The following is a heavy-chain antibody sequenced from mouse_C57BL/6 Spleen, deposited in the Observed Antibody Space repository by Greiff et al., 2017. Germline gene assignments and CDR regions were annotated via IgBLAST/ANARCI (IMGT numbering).Heavy chain of an antibody. V-gene: IGHV5-9-1*02. CDR3: TRDYYGSGWYFDV. CDR1: GFTFSSYA. J-gene: IGHJ1*03. D-gene: IGHD1-1*01. CDR2: ISSGGDYI. Sequence: EVKLVESGEGLVKPGGSLKLSCAASGFTFSSYAMSWVRQTPEKRLEWVAYISSGGDYIYYADTVKGRFTISRDNARNTLYLQMSSLKSEDTAMYYCTRDYYGSGWYFDVWGTGTTVTVSS.